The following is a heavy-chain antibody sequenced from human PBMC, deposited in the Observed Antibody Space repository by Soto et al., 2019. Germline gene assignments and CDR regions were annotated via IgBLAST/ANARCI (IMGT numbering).Heavy chain of an antibody. J-gene: IGHJ5*02. Sequence: QVQLQESGPGLVKPSETLSLTCTVSGGDISTYYWTWIRQPAGKGLEWIGRIYSSGSTKYNPSLKSRDTMSLDTSKNQFSLRLSSVTAADTAVYYCARGQRFSDWFDPWGQGTLVTVSS. V-gene: IGHV4-4*07. CDR2: IYSSGST. D-gene: IGHD3-3*01. CDR3: ARGQRFSDWFDP. CDR1: GGDISTYY.